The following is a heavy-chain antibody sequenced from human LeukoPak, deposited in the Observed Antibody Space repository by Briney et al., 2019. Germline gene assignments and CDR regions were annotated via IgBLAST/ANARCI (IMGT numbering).Heavy chain of an antibody. D-gene: IGHD2-2*01. Sequence: GGSLRLSCVASGFTFGNFWMSWVRQAPGKGLEWVAAIWYDGSKTSYTDSVKGRFTVSRDISKNTVYLQMNGLKAEDTAVYYCARDDCSTTPCYAYWGQGTLVTVSS. J-gene: IGHJ4*02. V-gene: IGHV3-33*08. CDR3: ARDDCSTTPCYAY. CDR2: IWYDGSKT. CDR1: GFTFGNFW.